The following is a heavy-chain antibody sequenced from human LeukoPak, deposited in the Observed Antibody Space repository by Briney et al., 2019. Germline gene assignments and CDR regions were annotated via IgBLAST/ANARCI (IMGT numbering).Heavy chain of an antibody. CDR1: GGSISSYY. Sequence: SETLSLTCTVSGGSISSYYWSWIRQPPGKGLEWIGYIYYSGSTNYNPSLKSRVTISVDTSKNQFSLKLSSVTAADTAVYYCARDGGQRRYSYGYALDFDYSGPRTLVTVSS. CDR3: ARDGGQRRYSYGYALDFDY. CDR2: IYYSGST. D-gene: IGHD5-18*01. V-gene: IGHV4-59*01. J-gene: IGHJ4*02.